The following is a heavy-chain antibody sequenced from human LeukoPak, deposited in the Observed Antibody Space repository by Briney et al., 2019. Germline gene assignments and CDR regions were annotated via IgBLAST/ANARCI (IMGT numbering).Heavy chain of an antibody. CDR3: AIHSAGDFWSGYQPLYYMDV. CDR2: IYYSGST. V-gene: IGHV4-39*01. J-gene: IGHJ6*03. D-gene: IGHD3-3*01. Sequence: SETLSLTCTVSGGSISSSSYYWGWIRQPPGKGLEWIGSIYYSGSTYYNPSLKSRVTISVDTSKNQFSLKLSSVTAADTAVYYCAIHSAGDFWSGYQPLYYMDVWGKGTTVTVSS. CDR1: GGSISSSSYY.